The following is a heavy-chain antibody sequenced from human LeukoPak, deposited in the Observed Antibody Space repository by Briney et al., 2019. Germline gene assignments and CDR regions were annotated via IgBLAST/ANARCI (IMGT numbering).Heavy chain of an antibody. V-gene: IGHV3-30*18. CDR2: ISYDGSKT. CDR3: TKGADRDGYTDGFDC. CDR1: GFTFSSYG. D-gene: IGHD5-24*01. Sequence: PGGSLRLSCAASGFTFSSYGMHWVRQAPGKGLEWVALISYDGSKTHYGGSVKGRFTISRDNSKKTMFLQMNSLRTEDTAVYYCTKGADRDGYTDGFDCWGQGTLVTVSS. J-gene: IGHJ4*02.